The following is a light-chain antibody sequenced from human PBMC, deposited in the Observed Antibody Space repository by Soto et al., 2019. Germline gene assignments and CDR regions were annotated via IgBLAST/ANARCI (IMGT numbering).Light chain of an antibody. CDR2: EVT. V-gene: IGLV2-8*01. Sequence: QSALTQPPSASGSPGQSVTISCTGTSSDVGGYNYVSWYQQHPGKAPKLMIYEVTKRPSGVPDRFSGSKSGNTASLTVSGLQAEDESDYYCSSYAGSLYVFGTGTKLNGL. CDR1: SSDVGGYNY. J-gene: IGLJ1*01. CDR3: SSYAGSLYV.